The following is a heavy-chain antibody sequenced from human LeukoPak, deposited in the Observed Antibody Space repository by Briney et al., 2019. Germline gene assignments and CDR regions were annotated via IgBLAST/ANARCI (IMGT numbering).Heavy chain of an antibody. J-gene: IGHJ4*02. CDR1: GFTFGSYA. D-gene: IGHD6-6*01. CDR3: AKAFSTIAARPEGFDY. CDR2: ISRSGGHT. Sequence: GGSLRLSCAASGFTFGSYAMSWVRQAPGKGLEWVSTISRSGGHTYYADSVKGRFTVSGDNSRNTLYLQMSTLRAEDTAVYYCAKAFSTIAARPEGFDYWGQGTLVTVSS. V-gene: IGHV3-23*01.